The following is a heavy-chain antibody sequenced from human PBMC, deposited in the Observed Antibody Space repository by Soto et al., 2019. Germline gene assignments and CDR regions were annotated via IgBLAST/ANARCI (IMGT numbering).Heavy chain of an antibody. CDR1: GCTFSNAW. J-gene: IGHJ4*02. D-gene: IGHD1-7*01. V-gene: IGHV3-15*01. CDR2: IKSKTDGGTT. CDR3: STDANWNYPHNQGY. Sequence: GGSLRLSCAASGCTFSNAWMSWVRQAPGKGLEWVGRIKSKTDGGTTDYAAPVKGRFTISRDDSKNTLYLQMNSLKTEDTAVYYCSTDANWNYPHNQGYWGQGTLDIRSS.